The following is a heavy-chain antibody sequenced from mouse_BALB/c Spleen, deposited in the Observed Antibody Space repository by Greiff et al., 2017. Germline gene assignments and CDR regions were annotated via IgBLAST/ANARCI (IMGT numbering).Heavy chain of an antibody. CDR2: INPSSGYT. V-gene: IGHV1-4*01. CDR1: GYTFTSYT. Sequence: VQRVESGAELARPGASVKMSCKASGYTFTSYTMHWVKQRPGQGLGWIGYINPSSGYTNYNQKFKDKATLTADKSSSTAYMQLSSLTSEDSAVYYCARAGDFFAYWGQGTLVTVSA. J-gene: IGHJ3*01. CDR3: ARAGDFFAY.